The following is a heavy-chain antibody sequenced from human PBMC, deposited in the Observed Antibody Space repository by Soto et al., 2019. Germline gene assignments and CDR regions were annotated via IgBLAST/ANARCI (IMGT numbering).Heavy chain of an antibody. CDR1: GFSFSDYY. V-gene: IGHV3-11*01. CDR2: IGSSERIR. CDR3: VRDSVTQGDDWFDP. Sequence: QVQLVESGGGVVKPGESLRLSCAASGFSFSDYYMSWVRQAPGKGLEWVLYIGSSERIRYSADSVRGRFTVSRDNAKNSLCLQMNSLRVEDTALYYCVRDSVTQGDDWFDPWGQGTLVTVSS. D-gene: IGHD2-21*02. J-gene: IGHJ5*02.